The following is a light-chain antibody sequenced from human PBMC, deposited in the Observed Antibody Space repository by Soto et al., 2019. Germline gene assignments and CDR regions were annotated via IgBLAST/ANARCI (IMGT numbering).Light chain of an antibody. CDR3: SSYVGTTSYV. J-gene: IGLJ1*01. Sequence: QSALTQPPSASGSPGQSVTISCTGTSSDVGGYNYVSWYQHHPGKDPKLIIYEVYKRNSGVTDSFSGSKSGNTADLTVSGLQAEDEADYYCSSYVGTTSYVFGTGTKLTVL. CDR1: SSDVGGYNY. CDR2: EVY. V-gene: IGLV2-8*01.